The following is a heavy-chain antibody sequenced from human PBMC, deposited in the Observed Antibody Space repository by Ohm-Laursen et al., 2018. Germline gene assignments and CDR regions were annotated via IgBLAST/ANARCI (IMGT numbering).Heavy chain of an antibody. Sequence: SETLSLTCTVSGGSISSYYWTWIRQPPGKGLEWIGYIYYSGSTNYNPSLKSRVTISVDTSKNQFSLKLSSVTAADTAVYYCARGAYYYVEWGQGTLVTVSS. CDR2: IYYSGST. CDR1: GGSISSYY. D-gene: IGHD3-10*02. V-gene: IGHV4-59*01. J-gene: IGHJ4*02. CDR3: ARGAYYYVE.